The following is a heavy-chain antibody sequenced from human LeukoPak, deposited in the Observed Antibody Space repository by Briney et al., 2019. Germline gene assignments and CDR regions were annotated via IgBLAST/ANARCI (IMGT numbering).Heavy chain of an antibody. CDR1: GFTVSDNY. CDR3: ARDRSVTTAERIGAFDI. J-gene: IGHJ3*02. D-gene: IGHD1-1*01. Sequence: GGSLRLSCAASGFTVSDNYMSWVRQAPGKGLEWVSVIYIDGTTYYADSLKGRFTISRDKSKNTLYLQMSSLRADDTAVYYCARDRSVTTAERIGAFDIWGQGTMVTVSS. V-gene: IGHV3-66*01. CDR2: IYIDGTT.